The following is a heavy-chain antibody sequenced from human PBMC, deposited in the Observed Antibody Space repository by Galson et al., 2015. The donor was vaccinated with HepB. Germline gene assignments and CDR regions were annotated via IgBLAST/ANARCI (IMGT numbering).Heavy chain of an antibody. J-gene: IGHJ6*02. Sequence: SLRLSCAASGFTFSDYYMSWIRQAPGKGLEWVSYISSSSSYTNYADSVKGRFTISRDNAKNSLYLQMNSLRAEDTAVYYCASDDYDFWSGSPYYYYYYGMDVWGQGTTVTVSS. CDR1: GFTFSDYY. D-gene: IGHD3-3*01. V-gene: IGHV3-11*06. CDR2: ISSSSSYT. CDR3: ASDDYDFWSGSPYYYYYYGMDV.